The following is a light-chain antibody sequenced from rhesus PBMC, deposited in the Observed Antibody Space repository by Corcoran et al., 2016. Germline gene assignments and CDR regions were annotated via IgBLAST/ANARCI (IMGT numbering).Light chain of an antibody. CDR1: QGIRKW. Sequence: DIQMTQSPSSLSGSVGARVTITCRASQGIRKWLAWYQQKPGKVPKLLIYKASNLETGVPSMFSGSGSGTEFTLTISSLQPEDIATYYCRQHNTSPWTFGQGTKVEIK. J-gene: IGKJ1*01. CDR3: RQHNTSPWT. CDR2: KAS. V-gene: IGKV1-69*01.